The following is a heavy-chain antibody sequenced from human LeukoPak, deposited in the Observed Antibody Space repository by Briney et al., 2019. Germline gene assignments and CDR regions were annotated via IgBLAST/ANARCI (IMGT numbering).Heavy chain of an antibody. J-gene: IGHJ4*02. CDR1: GFTFSNYA. D-gene: IGHD4-11*01. CDR3: AKARFTVTNYFDY. CDR2: ISGSGTYT. V-gene: IGHV3-23*01. Sequence: PGGSLRLSCAASGFTFSNYAMSWVLQAPGKGLEWVSAISGSGTYTYYADSVKGRFTISRDNSKNTMYLQMNSLRAEDTAVYYCAKARFTVTNYFDYWGQGTLVTVSS.